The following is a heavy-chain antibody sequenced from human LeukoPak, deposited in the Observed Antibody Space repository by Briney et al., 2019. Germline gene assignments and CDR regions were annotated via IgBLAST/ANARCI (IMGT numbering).Heavy chain of an antibody. Sequence: GGSLRPSCAASGFTFSHYNMNWFRQAPGKGLERVSSISSRSSYIFYADSVKGRFTNSRDNAKNSLYLQMNSLGAEDTAVYYCARDAQWLVPEGYYYYMDVWGKGTTVTVSS. CDR3: ARDAQWLVPEGYYYYMDV. V-gene: IGHV3-21*01. CDR2: ISSRSSYI. CDR1: GFTFSHYN. J-gene: IGHJ6*03. D-gene: IGHD6-19*01.